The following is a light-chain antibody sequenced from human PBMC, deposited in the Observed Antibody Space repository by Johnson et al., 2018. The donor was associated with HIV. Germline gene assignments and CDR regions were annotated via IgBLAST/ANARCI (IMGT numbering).Light chain of an antibody. Sequence: QPVLTQPPSVSAAPGQRVTRSYSGSSSNIGNNFVSWFRQLPLRAPKVLIYDNNKRPSGIPDRFSDSQSGTSATLAITGLQPVDEADYYCGTWDTSLSATAVFGTGTKVTVL. CDR3: GTWDTSLSATAV. CDR2: DNN. V-gene: IGLV1-51*01. J-gene: IGLJ1*01. CDR1: SSNIGNNF.